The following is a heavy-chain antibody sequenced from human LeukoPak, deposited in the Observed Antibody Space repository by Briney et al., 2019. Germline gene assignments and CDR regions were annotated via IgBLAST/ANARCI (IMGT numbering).Heavy chain of an antibody. CDR3: ARDRGYCSSTSCRWFDP. J-gene: IGHJ5*02. Sequence: PGGSLRLSCAASGFTFSSYAMHWVRQAPGKGLEWVAVISYDGSNKYYADSVKGRFTISRDNSKNTLYLQMNSLRAEDTAVYYCARDRGYCSSTSCRWFDPWGQGTLVTVSS. D-gene: IGHD2-2*01. CDR1: GFTFSSYA. V-gene: IGHV3-30-3*01. CDR2: ISYDGSNK.